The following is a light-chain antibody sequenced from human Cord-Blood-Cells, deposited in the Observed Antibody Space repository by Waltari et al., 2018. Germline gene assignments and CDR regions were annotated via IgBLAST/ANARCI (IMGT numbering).Light chain of an antibody. V-gene: IGLV1-44*01. CDR2: SNN. J-gene: IGLJ3*02. CDR1: SSNIGSNT. Sequence: SVLTQPPSASGNPGQRVTISCSGSSSNIGSNTVNWYQQLPGTAPNLLIYSNNQRPSGVPDRFSGSKSGTSASLAISGLQSEDEADYYCAAWDDSLNGWVFGGGTKLTVL. CDR3: AAWDDSLNGWV.